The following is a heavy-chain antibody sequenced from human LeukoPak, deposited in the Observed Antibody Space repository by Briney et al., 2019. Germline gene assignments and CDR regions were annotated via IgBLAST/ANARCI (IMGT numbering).Heavy chain of an antibody. CDR3: ARGLDSSGYYAP. CDR2: ISSSAGDT. V-gene: IGHV1-46*01. J-gene: IGHJ5*02. D-gene: IGHD3-22*01. Sequence: ASVKVSCKASGYTFISYYIHWVRQAPGQGLEWVGIISSSAGDTSYAQRFQGRVTLTRDTSTNTVYMELSSLRSEDTAVYYCARGLDSSGYYAPWGQGTLVTVSS. CDR1: GYTFISYY.